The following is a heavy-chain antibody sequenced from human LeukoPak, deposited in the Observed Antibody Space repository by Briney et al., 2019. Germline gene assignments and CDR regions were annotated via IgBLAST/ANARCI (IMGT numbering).Heavy chain of an antibody. CDR2: LYSGGST. V-gene: IGHV3-53*01. J-gene: IGHJ4*02. CDR1: GFTVSSNY. D-gene: IGHD2-2*01. Sequence: PGGPLRLSCAASGFTVSSNYMSWLRQAPGMGLEWVSILYSGGSTYYADSVKGRFTISRDNSKNTLYLQMNSLRAEDTAVYYCARWICGSTSCYYDYWGQGTLVTVSS. CDR3: ARWICGSTSCYYDY.